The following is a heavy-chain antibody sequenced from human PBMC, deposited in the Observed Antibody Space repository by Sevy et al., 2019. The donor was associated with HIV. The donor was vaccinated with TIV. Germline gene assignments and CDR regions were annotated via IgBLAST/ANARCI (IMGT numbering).Heavy chain of an antibody. CDR2: INPKSGGT. Sequence: ASVKVSCKASGYTFSDYYIHWVRQAPGQGLEWMGRINPKSGGTNYAQKFQGRVTMTRDTSISTVYMELKRLTSDATDIYYCARNTNSLYSGYDRPVADYWGQGTLVTVSS. V-gene: IGHV1-2*05. J-gene: IGHJ4*02. CDR3: ARNTNSLYSGYDRPVADY. CDR1: GYTFSDYY. D-gene: IGHD5-12*01.